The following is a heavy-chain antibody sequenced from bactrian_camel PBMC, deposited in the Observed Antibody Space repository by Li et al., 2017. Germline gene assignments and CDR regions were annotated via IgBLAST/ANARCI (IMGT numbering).Heavy chain of an antibody. CDR1: GSGTSGYTFTRYC. D-gene: IGHD6*01. CDR3: AYGRRWSGQRCDFDGYTY. Sequence: HVQLVESGGGSVRAVESLKLSCAASGSGTSGYTFTRYCMAWFRQSPGKEREGVASITNGGTTDYADSVEGRFTISRDRAKNTMYLRMNSLEPEDTAMYSCAYGRRWSGQRCDFDGYTYWGQGTQVTVS. V-gene: IGHV3S53*01. CDR2: ITNGGTT. J-gene: IGHJ4*01.